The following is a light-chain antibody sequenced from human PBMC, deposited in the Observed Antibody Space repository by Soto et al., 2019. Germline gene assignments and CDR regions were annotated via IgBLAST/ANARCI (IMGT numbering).Light chain of an antibody. CDR2: AAF. J-gene: IGKJ4*01. Sequence: DIQMTQSQSSLSASVGDRVTITCRARQSISSYLNWYQQKPWKAPKLLIYAAFSLQRRVPSRFSDSGSGTDLTLTISSLQPEDFATYSCQQSYSTVALTFGGGTKVEIK. CDR1: QSISSY. V-gene: IGKV1-39*01. CDR3: QQSYSTVALT.